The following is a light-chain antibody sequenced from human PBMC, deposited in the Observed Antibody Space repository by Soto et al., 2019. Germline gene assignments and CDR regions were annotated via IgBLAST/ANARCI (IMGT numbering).Light chain of an antibody. Sequence: EIEVTLSPSTQPGSPEERSTVSWRASQSINNDLGWYQQKPGQAPRLLIYGASSRATGIPDRFSGSGSGTDFTLAISRLEPEDFAVYYWQHYGSPLWTFAQGTKVDI. CDR3: QHYGSPLWT. CDR1: QSINND. J-gene: IGKJ1*01. V-gene: IGKV3-20*01. CDR2: GAS.